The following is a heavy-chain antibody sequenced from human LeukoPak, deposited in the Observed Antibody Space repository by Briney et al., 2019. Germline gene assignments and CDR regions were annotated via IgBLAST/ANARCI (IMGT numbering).Heavy chain of an antibody. CDR3: ARGKRGKGLKTYYYDSSGYWPIGY. J-gene: IGHJ4*02. D-gene: IGHD3-22*01. Sequence: SETLSLTCAVYGGSFSGYYWGWIRQPPGKGLEWIGEINHSGSTNYNPSLKSRVTISVDTSKNQFSLKLSSVTAADTAVYYCARGKRGKGLKTYYYDSSGYWPIGYWGQGTLVTVSS. CDR2: INHSGST. CDR1: GGSFSGYY. V-gene: IGHV4-34*01.